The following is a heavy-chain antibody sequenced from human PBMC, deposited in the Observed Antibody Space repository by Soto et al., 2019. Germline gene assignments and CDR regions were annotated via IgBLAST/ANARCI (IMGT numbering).Heavy chain of an antibody. Sequence: EMQLLESGGGLVQPGGSLRLSCAASGFTMSTYSVTWVRQAPGKGLEWVSGISVTPGITFYADSVKGRFTISRDSSKNAVYLQTNSLRAEDTAMYFCSKWSGYGDLWGQGTLVTVSS. D-gene: IGHD5-12*01. V-gene: IGHV3-23*01. CDR2: ISVTPGIT. CDR1: GFTMSTYS. CDR3: SKWSGYGDL. J-gene: IGHJ4*02.